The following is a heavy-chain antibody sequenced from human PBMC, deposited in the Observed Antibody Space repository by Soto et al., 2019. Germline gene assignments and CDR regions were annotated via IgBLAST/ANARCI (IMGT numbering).Heavy chain of an antibody. Sequence: QVYLVQSGAEVKKPGSSVKISCKASGGILSSNTINCVRQAAGQGLEWMGGIIPLFGTANYAEKFQGRVTITADKSTKTEYMELTSLRSEDTAVYYCASKAACGGDCYAFDSWGQGTLVTVSS. CDR3: ASKAACGGDCYAFDS. D-gene: IGHD2-21*02. J-gene: IGHJ4*02. CDR1: GGILSSNT. V-gene: IGHV1-69*06. CDR2: IIPLFGTA.